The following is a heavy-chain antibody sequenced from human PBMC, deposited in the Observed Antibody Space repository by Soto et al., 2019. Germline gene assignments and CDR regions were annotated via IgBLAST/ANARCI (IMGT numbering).Heavy chain of an antibody. CDR3: ARTPDYGDYAVWFDP. V-gene: IGHV4-59*01. CDR1: GGSISSYY. Sequence: QVQLQESGPGLVKPSETLSLTCTVSGGSISSYYWSWIRQPPGKGLEWIGYIYYSGSTIYNPSLKSRVTISVDTSKNQFSLKLSSVTAADTAVYYCARTPDYGDYAVWFDPWGQGTLVTVSS. CDR2: IYYSGST. D-gene: IGHD4-17*01. J-gene: IGHJ5*02.